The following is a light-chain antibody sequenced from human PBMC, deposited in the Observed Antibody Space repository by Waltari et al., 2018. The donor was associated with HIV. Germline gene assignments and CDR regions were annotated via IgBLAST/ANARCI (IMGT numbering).Light chain of an antibody. J-gene: IGKJ2*01. Sequence: DIQMTQFPSSLSTSVGDRVTITCQASHNINNYLKWYQHKPGEAPNILIFDASNLEPGVPSRFNGTASGTDFTFTITNLQPEDTATYYCQQYNNVPYTFGQGTKLEIK. CDR2: DAS. V-gene: IGKV1-33*01. CDR1: HNINNY. CDR3: QQYNNVPYT.